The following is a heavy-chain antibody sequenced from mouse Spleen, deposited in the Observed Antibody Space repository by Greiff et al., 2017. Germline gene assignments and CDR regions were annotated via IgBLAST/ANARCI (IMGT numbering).Heavy chain of an antibody. CDR3: ARAVYGSSSHFAY. CDR2: IDPSDSYT. J-gene: IGHJ3*01. Sequence: QVQLKQPGAELVRPGTSVKLSCKASGYTFTSYWMHWVKQRPGQGLEWIGVIDPSDSYTNYNQKFKGKATLTVDTSSSTAYMQLSSLTSEDSAVYYCARAVYGSSSHFAYWGQGTLVTVSA. V-gene: IGHV1-59*01. CDR1: GYTFTSYW. D-gene: IGHD1-1*01.